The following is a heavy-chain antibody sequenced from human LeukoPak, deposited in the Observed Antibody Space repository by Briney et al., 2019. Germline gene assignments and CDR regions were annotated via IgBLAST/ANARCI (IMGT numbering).Heavy chain of an antibody. CDR2: ISGSGGST. CDR1: GFTFSSYA. J-gene: IGHJ4*02. Sequence: GGFLRLSCAASGFTFSSYAMSWVRQAPGKGLEWVSAISGSGGSTYYADSVKDRFTISRDNSKNTLYLQMNSLRAEDTAVYYCAKSPSASTTVTTFFFDYWGQGTLVTVSS. CDR3: AKSPSASTTVTTFFFDY. V-gene: IGHV3-23*01. D-gene: IGHD4-17*01.